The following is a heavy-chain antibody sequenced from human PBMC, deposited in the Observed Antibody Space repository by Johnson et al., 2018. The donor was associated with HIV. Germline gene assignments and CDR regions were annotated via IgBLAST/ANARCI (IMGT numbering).Heavy chain of an antibody. CDR2: VSYDGPDK. CDR1: GFIFSTYG. D-gene: IGHD5-12*01. Sequence: QVQLVESGGGVVQPGRSLRLSCAASGFIFSTYGIHWVRQAPGKGLEWVAVVSYDGPDKYYADSVKVRFTISRDNSNNTLYLQLNSLRGEDTATYYCARGGDSGYDYFEPFGMWGQGRKVT. J-gene: IGHJ3*02. CDR3: ARGGDSGYDYFEPFGM. V-gene: IGHV3-30*19.